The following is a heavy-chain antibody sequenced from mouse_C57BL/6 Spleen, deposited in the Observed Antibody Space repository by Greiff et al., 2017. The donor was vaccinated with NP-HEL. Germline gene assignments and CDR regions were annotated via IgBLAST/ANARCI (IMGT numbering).Heavy chain of an antibody. CDR1: GYTFTSYW. Sequence: VKLQQPGAELVMPGASVKLSCKASGYTFTSYWMHWVKQRPGQGLEWIGEIDPSDSYTNYNQKFKGKSTLTVDKSSSTAYMQLSSLTSEDSAVYYCARDGSMGYWGQGTTLTVSS. CDR2: IDPSDSYT. CDR3: ARDGSMGY. D-gene: IGHD1-1*01. V-gene: IGHV1-69*01. J-gene: IGHJ2*01.